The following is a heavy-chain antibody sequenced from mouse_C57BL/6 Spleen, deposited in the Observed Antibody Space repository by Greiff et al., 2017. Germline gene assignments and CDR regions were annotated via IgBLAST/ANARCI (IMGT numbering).Heavy chain of an antibody. CDR2: IDPSDSET. V-gene: IGHV1-52*01. D-gene: IGHD1-1*01. Sequence: QVQLKQPGAELVRPGSSVKLSCKASGYTFTSYWMHWVKQRPIQGLEWIGNIDPSDSETNYNQKFKDKATLTVDKSSNTAYMQISILTSGDSSVYYGARYTVGAHWYFDVWGTGTTVTVSA. J-gene: IGHJ1*03. CDR1: GYTFTSYW. CDR3: ARYTVGAHWYFDV.